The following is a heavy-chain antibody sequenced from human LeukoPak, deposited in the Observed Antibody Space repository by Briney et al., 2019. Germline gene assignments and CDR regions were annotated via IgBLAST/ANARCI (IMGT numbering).Heavy chain of an antibody. J-gene: IGHJ3*02. Sequence: GGSLRLSCAASGFTFSSYAMSWVRQAPGKGLEWVSVIYSGGSTYYADSVKGRFTISRDNSKNTLYLQMNSLRAEDTAVYYCAREKVGATYDAFDIWGQGTMVTVSS. CDR1: GFTFSSYA. V-gene: IGHV3-53*01. CDR2: IYSGGST. CDR3: AREKVGATYDAFDI. D-gene: IGHD1-26*01.